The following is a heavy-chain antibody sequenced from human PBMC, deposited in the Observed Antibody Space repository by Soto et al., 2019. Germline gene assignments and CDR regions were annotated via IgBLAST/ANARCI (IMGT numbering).Heavy chain of an antibody. CDR3: ARHQGEGWFDP. Sequence: SETLSLTCTVSGASIGSSGYFWAWIRQAPGKGLEWFGTISYSGSKYYNPSLRNRITISADSSKTQFSLTLSSVTTADTAVYFCARHQGEGWFDPWGQGTLVTVSS. D-gene: IGHD3-16*01. CDR2: ISYSGSK. J-gene: IGHJ5*02. CDR1: GASIGSSGYF. V-gene: IGHV4-39*01.